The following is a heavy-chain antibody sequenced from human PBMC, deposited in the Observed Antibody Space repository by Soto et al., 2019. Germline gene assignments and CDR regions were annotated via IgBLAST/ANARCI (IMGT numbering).Heavy chain of an antibody. D-gene: IGHD3-9*01. CDR1: GYTFTSYY. J-gene: IGHJ4*02. Sequence: GASVKVSCKASGYTFTSYYIHWVRQAPGQGLEWMGIINPSGGSTTYAQKFQGRVTISVDASKSQFYLKLRSVTAADTAVYYCARGMAEEQIFYYFDYWGQGALVTVSS. CDR3: ARGMAEEQIFYYFDY. V-gene: IGHV1-46*01. CDR2: INPSGGST.